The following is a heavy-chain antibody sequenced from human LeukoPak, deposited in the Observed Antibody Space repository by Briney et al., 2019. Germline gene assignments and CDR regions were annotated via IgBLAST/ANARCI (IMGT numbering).Heavy chain of an antibody. CDR2: IIPIFGTA. J-gene: IGHJ3*02. Sequence: SVKVSCKASGGTFSSYAISWVRQAPGQGLEWMGGIIPIFGTANYAQKFQGRVTITADESTSTAYMELSSLRSEDTAVYYCARCIGGSSGYHLDAFDIWGQGTMVTVSS. V-gene: IGHV1-69*13. CDR1: GGTFSSYA. CDR3: ARCIGGSSGYHLDAFDI. D-gene: IGHD3-22*01.